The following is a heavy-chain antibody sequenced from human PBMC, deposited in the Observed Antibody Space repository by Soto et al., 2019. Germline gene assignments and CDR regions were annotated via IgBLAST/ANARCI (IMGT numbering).Heavy chain of an antibody. J-gene: IGHJ4*02. Sequence: GGSLRLSCAVSGFTFSSYAMSWVRQAPGEGLEWVSAISGSGDSTYYADSVKGRFTISRDKSENTLYLQMNSLRAEDTAVYYSAKAGSSGYWYYDYWGQGTLVTVSS. D-gene: IGHD3-22*01. CDR1: GFTFSSYA. CDR3: AKAGSSGYWYYDY. V-gene: IGHV3-23*01. CDR2: ISGSGDST.